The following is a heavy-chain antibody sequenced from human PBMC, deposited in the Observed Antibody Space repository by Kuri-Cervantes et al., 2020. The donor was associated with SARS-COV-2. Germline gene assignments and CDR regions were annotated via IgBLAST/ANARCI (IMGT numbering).Heavy chain of an antibody. CDR1: GFTFSDYY. J-gene: IGHJ4*02. D-gene: IGHD2-8*01. CDR2: ISSSGSTI. Sequence: GESLKISCAASGFTFSDYYMSWIRQAPGKGLEWVSYISSSGSTIYYADSVKGRFTISRDNAKNSLYLQMSRLRAENTAVYYCARILMVYSFDHWGQGTLATVSS. V-gene: IGHV3-11*01. CDR3: ARILMVYSFDH.